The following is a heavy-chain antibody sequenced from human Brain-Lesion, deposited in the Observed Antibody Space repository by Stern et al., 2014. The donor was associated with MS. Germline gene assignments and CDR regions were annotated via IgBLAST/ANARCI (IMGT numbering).Heavy chain of an antibody. Sequence: VQLVQSGPGLVKPSQTLSLSCTVSGGSISSGGYYWSWIRQPAGKGLEWIGRIFNSGSTSYNPSLKSPVPISIDTSKNQFSLRLNSMTAADTAVYYCARGRVVPGFQYYATDVWGQGTTVIVSS. CDR3: ARGRVVPGFQYYATDV. CDR2: IFNSGST. CDR1: GGSISSGGYY. D-gene: IGHD2-2*01. J-gene: IGHJ6*02. V-gene: IGHV4-61*02.